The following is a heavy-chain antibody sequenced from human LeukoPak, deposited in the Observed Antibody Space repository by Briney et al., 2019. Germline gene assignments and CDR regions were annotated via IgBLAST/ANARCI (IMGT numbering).Heavy chain of an antibody. CDR2: ISTNGGYT. D-gene: IGHD2-15*01. Sequence: GGCMRLSCAASVFTLSSSSIRWVRHAPWKGRKWVLAISTNGGYTYYGDSVQGRFTISRDNSKSTLCLQMHSLRAEDTAVYYCARQLGYCSDGSCYFPYWGQGTLVTVSS. J-gene: IGHJ4*02. CDR3: ARQLGYCSDGSCYFPY. V-gene: IGHV3-23*01. CDR1: VFTLSSSS.